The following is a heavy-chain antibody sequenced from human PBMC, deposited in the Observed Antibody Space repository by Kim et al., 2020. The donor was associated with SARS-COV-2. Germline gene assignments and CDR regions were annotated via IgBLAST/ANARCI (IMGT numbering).Heavy chain of an antibody. D-gene: IGHD3-16*01. Sequence: GGSLRLSCAASGFTFGNYTMNWFRQAPGKGLEWVASISSNASGVYTAYSVKGQFRISRNNAKNSLFLKMNSLRVENPAVYYCARGGQDDAWDYSGQGTLGTVSS. CDR1: GFTFGNYT. J-gene: IGHJ4*02. CDR2: ISSNASGV. V-gene: IGHV3-21*01. CDR3: ARGGQDDAWDY.